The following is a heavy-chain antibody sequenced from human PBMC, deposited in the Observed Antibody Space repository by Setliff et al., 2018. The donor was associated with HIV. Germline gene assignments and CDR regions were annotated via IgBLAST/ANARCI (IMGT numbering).Heavy chain of an antibody. CDR2: IFPNDEK. D-gene: IGHD3-3*01. CDR3: ARYNFRRGYWDYFDY. Sequence: SGPTLVNPTETLTLTCTVSGFSLSNTRMGVSWIRQPPGKALEWLAHIFPNDEKSYSASLKSRVTISEDTSKSQVVLTMTNMDPLDTVTYFCARYNFRRGYWDYFDYWGRGTQVTVSS. V-gene: IGHV2-26*01. J-gene: IGHJ4*02. CDR1: GFSLSNTRMG.